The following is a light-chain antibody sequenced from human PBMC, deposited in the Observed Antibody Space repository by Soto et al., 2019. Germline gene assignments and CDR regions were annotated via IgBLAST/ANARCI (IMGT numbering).Light chain of an antibody. Sequence: DIQMSQSPSPLSASVGDRVTITCWASQSVTSWLAWYQHKPGQAPKLLLYDASNRESGIPARFSGSGSGTEFTLTISSLQSEDFAVYYCQQYNVWPRTFGPGTKVDIK. V-gene: IGKV1-5*01. CDR3: QQYNVWPRT. J-gene: IGKJ3*01. CDR1: QSVTSW. CDR2: DAS.